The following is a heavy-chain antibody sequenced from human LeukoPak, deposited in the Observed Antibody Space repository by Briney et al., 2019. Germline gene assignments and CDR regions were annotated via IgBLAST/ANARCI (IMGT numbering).Heavy chain of an antibody. J-gene: IGHJ4*02. V-gene: IGHV3-7*01. CDR3: ARDRATGTTSDFDY. D-gene: IGHD1-1*01. CDR1: GFTFRSYR. Sequence: GGSLRLSCAASGFTFRSYRMSWVRQAPGKGLEWVANIKEDANEEYYVDSVRGRFIISRDNAKNTLYLQMNSLRAEDTAVYYCARDRATGTTSDFDYWGQGTLVTVSS. CDR2: IKEDANEE.